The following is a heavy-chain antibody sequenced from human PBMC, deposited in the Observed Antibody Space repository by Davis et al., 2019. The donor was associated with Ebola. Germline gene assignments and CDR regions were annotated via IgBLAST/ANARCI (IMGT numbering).Heavy chain of an antibody. V-gene: IGHV5-51*01. D-gene: IGHD2-2*01. CDR1: GYSFTSYW. Sequence: GESLKISCKGSGYSFTSYWIDWVRQMPGKGLEWMGIIYPGDSDTRYSPSFQGQVTISADKSISTAYLQWSSLKASDTAMYYCARRAYCSSTSCYGNWFDPWGQGTLVTVSS. CDR3: ARRAYCSSTSCYGNWFDP. CDR2: IYPGDSDT. J-gene: IGHJ5*02.